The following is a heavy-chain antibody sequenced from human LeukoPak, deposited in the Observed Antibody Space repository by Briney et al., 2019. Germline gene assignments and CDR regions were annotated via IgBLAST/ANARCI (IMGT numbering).Heavy chain of an antibody. CDR1: GFTFSSHA. CDR3: ARVGTSSLWDWFDP. J-gene: IGHJ5*02. Sequence: GGSLRLSCVASGFTFSSHAMNWVRQAPGKGLEWVAVISYDGSNKYYVDSVKGRFTISRDNSKNTLYLQMNSLRAEDTAVYYCARVGTSSLWDWFDPWGQGTLVTVSS. V-gene: IGHV3-30*04. D-gene: IGHD2-8*01. CDR2: ISYDGSNK.